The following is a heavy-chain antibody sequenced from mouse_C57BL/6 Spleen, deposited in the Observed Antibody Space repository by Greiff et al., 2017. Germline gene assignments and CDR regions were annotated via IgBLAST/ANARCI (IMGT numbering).Heavy chain of an antibody. Sequence: QVQLKQPGAELVMPGASVKLSCKASGYTFTSYWMHWVKQRPGQGLEWIGEIDPSDSYTNYNKKLQGKATLTVDKSSSTSYMQRSSRTSEDSAVYYLARSVFTTVVATDFDYWGQGTTLTVSS. V-gene: IGHV1-69*01. D-gene: IGHD1-1*01. J-gene: IGHJ2*01. CDR2: IDPSDSYT. CDR3: ARSVFTTVVATDFDY. CDR1: GYTFTSYW.